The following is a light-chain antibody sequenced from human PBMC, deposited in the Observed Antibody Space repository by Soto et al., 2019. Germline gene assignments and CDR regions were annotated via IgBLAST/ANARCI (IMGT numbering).Light chain of an antibody. CDR3: QQYNNWPPYT. J-gene: IGKJ2*01. V-gene: IGKV3-15*01. CDR2: GAS. CDR1: QSVSSN. Sequence: EIVMTQSPAILSVSPGERATLSCRASQSVSSNLAWYQQKPGQAPRLLIYGASTRATGIPARFSGSGSGTEFTLTISSLQSEDFAVYYCQQYNNWPPYTFGQGNKLEIK.